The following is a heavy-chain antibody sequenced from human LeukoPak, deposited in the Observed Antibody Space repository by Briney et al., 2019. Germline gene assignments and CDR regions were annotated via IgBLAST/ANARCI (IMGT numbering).Heavy chain of an antibody. CDR3: ARVRAAAGSFDY. V-gene: IGHV4-39*07. D-gene: IGHD6-13*01. CDR2: INHSGST. J-gene: IGHJ4*02. Sequence: PSETLSLTCTVSGGSISSSSYYWGWIRQPPGKGLEWIGEINHSGSTNYNPSLKSRVTISVDTSKNQFSLKLSSVTAADMAVYYCARVRAAAGSFDYWGQGTLVTVSS. CDR1: GGSISSSSYY.